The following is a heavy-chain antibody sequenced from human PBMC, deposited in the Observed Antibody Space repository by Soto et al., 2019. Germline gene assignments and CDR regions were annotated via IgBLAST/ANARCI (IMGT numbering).Heavy chain of an antibody. D-gene: IGHD5-18*01. V-gene: IGHV1-69*12. CDR3: ARGGYSYGYDWFDP. CDR1: GGTFSSYA. Sequence: QVQLVQSGAEVKKPGSSVKVSCKVSGGTFSSYAITWVRQAPGQGLEWMGGIIPIFATANYAQKFQGRVTMTADESTSTAYMELSSLRSEDTAVYYCARGGYSYGYDWFDPWGQGTLVTVSP. J-gene: IGHJ5*02. CDR2: IIPIFATA.